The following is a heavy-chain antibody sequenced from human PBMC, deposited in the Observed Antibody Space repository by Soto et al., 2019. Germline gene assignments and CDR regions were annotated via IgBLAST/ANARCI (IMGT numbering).Heavy chain of an antibody. CDR2: IYPGDSDT. Sequence: GESLKISCKGSGYSFTSYWIGWVRQMPGKGLEWMGIIYPGDSDTRYSPSFQGQVTISADKSISTAYLQWSSLKASDTAMYYCARIRGDKGRQQLVMRWWFDPWGQGTLVTVSS. CDR1: GYSFTSYW. CDR3: ARIRGDKGRQQLVMRWWFDP. V-gene: IGHV5-51*01. J-gene: IGHJ5*02. D-gene: IGHD6-13*01.